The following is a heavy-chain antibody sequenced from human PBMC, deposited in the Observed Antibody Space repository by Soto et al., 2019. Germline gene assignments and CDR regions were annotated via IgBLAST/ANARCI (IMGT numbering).Heavy chain of an antibody. J-gene: IGHJ3*01. V-gene: IGHV1-18*04. CDR3: AREGILGPFDAYDL. D-gene: IGHD3-3*01. CDR2: ISPHNGNT. CDR1: TFTSSG. Sequence: ASVKVSCKVSTFTSSGISWVRQAPGQGLEWMGWISPHNGNTIYAQKFRGRVIMTMDKSTTTVYMELRSLRSDDTAVYFCAREGILGPFDAYDLWGQGTMVTVSS.